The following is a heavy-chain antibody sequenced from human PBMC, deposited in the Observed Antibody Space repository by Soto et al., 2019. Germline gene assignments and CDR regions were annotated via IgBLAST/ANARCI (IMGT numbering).Heavy chain of an antibody. CDR1: GFTFSDYW. Sequence: EVELLESGGGLVQPGGSLRLSCEASGFTFSDYWMHWVRQVPGGGLVWVARINDNGAITRYADSVKGRFTVSRENANSTMFLQMTSLTAEDTAIYYCARGRKYDVLTGYNEYWGQGTLVTVSS. CDR2: INDNGAIT. D-gene: IGHD3-9*01. CDR3: ARGRKYDVLTGYNEY. J-gene: IGHJ4*02. V-gene: IGHV3-74*01.